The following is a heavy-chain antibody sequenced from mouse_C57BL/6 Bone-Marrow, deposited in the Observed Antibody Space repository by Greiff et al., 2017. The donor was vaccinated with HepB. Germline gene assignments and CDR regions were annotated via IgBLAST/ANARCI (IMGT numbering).Heavy chain of an antibody. V-gene: IGHV1-81*01. Sequence: QVQLQQSGAEMARPGASVKLSCKASGYTFTSYGISWVKQRTGQGLEWIGEIYPRSGNTYYNEKFKGKATLTADKSSSTAYMQLNSLTSEDSAVYFCARGGWDYFDYWGQGTTLTVSS. D-gene: IGHD2-3*01. CDR1: GYTFTSYG. CDR2: IYPRSGNT. CDR3: ARGGWDYFDY. J-gene: IGHJ2*01.